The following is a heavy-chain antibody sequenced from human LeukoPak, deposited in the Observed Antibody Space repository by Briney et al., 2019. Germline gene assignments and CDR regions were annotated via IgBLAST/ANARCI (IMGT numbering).Heavy chain of an antibody. Sequence: GGSLRLSCADSGFTFSNYWMSWVRQAPGKGLEWVANIKQDGSERYYVDSVRGRFTISRDNAKNSLFLQIHSLRAEDTAVYYCATALHSSSWSFDYWGQGTLVAVSS. J-gene: IGHJ4*02. CDR3: ATALHSSSWSFDY. CDR1: GFTFSNYW. CDR2: IKQDGSER. V-gene: IGHV3-7*01. D-gene: IGHD6-13*01.